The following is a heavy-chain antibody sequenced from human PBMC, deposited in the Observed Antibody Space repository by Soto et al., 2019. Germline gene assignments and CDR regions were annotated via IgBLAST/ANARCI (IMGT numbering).Heavy chain of an antibody. Sequence: SETLSLTCTVSGGSISSSSYYWGWIRQPPGKGLEWIGSIYYSGSTYYNPSLKSRVTISVDTSKNQFSLKLSSVTAADTAVYYCARQDYDSSGYSPGYFDYWGQGTLVTVSS. CDR3: ARQDYDSSGYSPGYFDY. J-gene: IGHJ4*02. CDR2: IYYSGST. CDR1: GGSISSSSYY. V-gene: IGHV4-39*01. D-gene: IGHD3-22*01.